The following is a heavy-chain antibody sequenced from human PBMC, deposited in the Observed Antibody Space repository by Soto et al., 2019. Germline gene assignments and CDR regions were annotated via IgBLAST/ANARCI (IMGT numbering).Heavy chain of an antibody. D-gene: IGHD5-12*01. CDR1: GFTFGDYA. CDR2: ISSSSSTI. Sequence: PGGSLRLSCTASGFTFGDYAMSWFRQAPGKGLEWVSYISSSSSTIYYADSVKGRFTISRDNAKNSLYLQMNSLRDEDTAVYYCAREGHGMVATKTDYWGQGTLVTVSS. V-gene: IGHV3-48*02. CDR3: AREGHGMVATKTDY. J-gene: IGHJ4*02.